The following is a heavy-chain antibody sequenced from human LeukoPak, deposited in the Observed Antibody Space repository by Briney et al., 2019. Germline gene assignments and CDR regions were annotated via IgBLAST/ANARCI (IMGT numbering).Heavy chain of an antibody. CDR3: ARTPVKYDSSGYYYSYYYYGMDV. CDR2: IYYSGST. V-gene: IGHV4-39*07. J-gene: IGHJ6*02. CDR1: GGSISSSSYY. D-gene: IGHD3-22*01. Sequence: SETLSLTCTVSGGSISSSSYYWGWIRQPPGKGLEWIGNIYYSGSTYYNPSLKSRVTISVDRSKNQFSLKLSSVTAADTAVYYCARTPVKYDSSGYYYSYYYYGMDVWGQGTTVTVSS.